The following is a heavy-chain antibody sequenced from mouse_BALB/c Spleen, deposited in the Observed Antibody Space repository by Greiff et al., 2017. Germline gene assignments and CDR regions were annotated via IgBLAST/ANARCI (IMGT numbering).Heavy chain of an antibody. CDR2: ISSGGSYT. CDR1: GFTFSSYT. V-gene: IGHV5-6-4*01. J-gene: IGHJ1*01. CDR3: TRAYDGYGYWYFDV. Sequence: EVMLVESGGGLVKPGGSLKLSCAASGFTFSSYTMSWVRQTPEKRLEWVATISSGGSYTYYPDSVKGRFTISRDNAKNTLYLQMSSLKSEDTAMYYCTRAYDGYGYWYFDVWGAGTTVTVSS. D-gene: IGHD2-3*01.